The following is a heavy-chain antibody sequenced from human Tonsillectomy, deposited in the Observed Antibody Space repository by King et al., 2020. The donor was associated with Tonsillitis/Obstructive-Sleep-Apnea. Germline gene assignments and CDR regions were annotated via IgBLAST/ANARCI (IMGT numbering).Heavy chain of an antibody. CDR2: TSWNSGSI. CDR3: AKDRGSGIAVAGPTNGYFDL. J-gene: IGHJ2*01. Sequence: VQLVESGGGLVQPGRSLRLSCAASGFTFDDYAMHWVRQAPGKGLEWVSGTSWNSGSIGYADSVKGRFTISRDNAKNSLYLQMNSLRAEDTALYYCAKDRGSGIAVAGPTNGYFDLWGRGTLVTVSS. D-gene: IGHD6-19*01. V-gene: IGHV3-9*01. CDR1: GFTFDDYA.